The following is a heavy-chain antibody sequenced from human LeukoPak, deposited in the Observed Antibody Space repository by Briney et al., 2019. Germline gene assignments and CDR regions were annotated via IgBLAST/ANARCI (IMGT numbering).Heavy chain of an antibody. D-gene: IGHD4-11*01. V-gene: IGHV3-9*01. CDR3: VKGFTYSNRTPFDS. Sequence: PGGSLRLSCTASGFTFDDYAMHWVRQAPGKGLEWVSGISWNGGSMEYGDSVKGRFTISRDSAKTSLYLLMNSLGAEDTALYFCVKGFTYSNRTPFDSWGQGTLVTVSS. CDR1: GFTFDDYA. CDR2: ISWNGGSM. J-gene: IGHJ4*02.